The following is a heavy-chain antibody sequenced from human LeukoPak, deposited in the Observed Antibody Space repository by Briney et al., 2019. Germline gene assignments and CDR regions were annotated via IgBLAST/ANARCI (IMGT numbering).Heavy chain of an antibody. V-gene: IGHV4-59*11. Sequence: SETLSLTCSVSGGSISSHYWSWIRQPPGKGLEWIGYIYYSGSTKYNPTLKSRVTISVDTSKNQFSLKLSSVTAADTAVYYCARGGTTVTPGLLWFDPWGQGTLVTVSS. J-gene: IGHJ5*02. D-gene: IGHD4-17*01. CDR3: ARGGTTVTPGLLWFDP. CDR2: IYYSGST. CDR1: GGSISSHY.